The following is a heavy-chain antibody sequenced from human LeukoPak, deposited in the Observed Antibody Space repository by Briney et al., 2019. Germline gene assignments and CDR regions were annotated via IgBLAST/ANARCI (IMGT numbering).Heavy chain of an antibody. CDR3: ARAPQWLLFDY. CDR1: GFTFSNYG. V-gene: IGHV3-33*01. CDR2: IWSDGSDK. J-gene: IGHJ4*02. Sequence: GRSLRLSCAASGFTFSNYGMHWVRQAPGKGLEWVAVIWSDGSDKYYEDSVKGRFTISRDNSKNTLDLQMNSLRAEDTAVYYCARAPQWLLFDYWGQGTLVTVSS. D-gene: IGHD3-22*01.